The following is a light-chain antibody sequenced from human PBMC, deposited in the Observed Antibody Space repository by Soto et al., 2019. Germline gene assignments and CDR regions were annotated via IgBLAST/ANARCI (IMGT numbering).Light chain of an antibody. CDR3: SSYAGSSLWV. CDR2: EVS. V-gene: IGLV2-8*01. Sequence: QSVLTQPPSASGSPGQSVTISCTGTSSDVGGYNYVSWYQQHPDKAPKLRIYEVSKRPSGVPDRFSGSKSGNTASLTVSGLQAEDEADYYCSSYAGSSLWVFGGGTKLTVL. J-gene: IGLJ3*02. CDR1: SSDVGGYNY.